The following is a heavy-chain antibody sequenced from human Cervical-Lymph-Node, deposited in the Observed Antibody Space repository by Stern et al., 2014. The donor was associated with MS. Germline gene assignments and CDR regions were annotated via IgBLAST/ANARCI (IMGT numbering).Heavy chain of an antibody. V-gene: IGHV1-69*01. CDR2: IITILGSP. J-gene: IGHJ3*01. CDR1: GGSFSRLA. CDR3: ARDRRYGHTYAFES. Sequence: VKLVQSGAEVKKPGSSVKVSCNASGGSFSRLAISWVRLTSGKGLEWMGGIITILGSPTSATKFQTIGTISEDESTRTGIMEINSLKSENTAVYFWARDRRYGHTYAFESWGQGTLVTVSS. D-gene: IGHD5-24*01.